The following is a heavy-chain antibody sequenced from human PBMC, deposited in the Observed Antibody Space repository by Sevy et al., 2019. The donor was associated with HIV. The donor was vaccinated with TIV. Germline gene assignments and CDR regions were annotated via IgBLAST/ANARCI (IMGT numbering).Heavy chain of an antibody. Sequence: GGSLRLSCAVSGFTLTNEFFSWVRQAPGKGLEWVAVVYSGGATYYADFVKGRFTISRDKSKSTLYLQMKSLRAEDTAVYYCARVGYCRGGTCFSGFYYAMDVWGQGTTVTVSS. D-gene: IGHD2-15*01. CDR1: GFTLTNEF. CDR3: ARVGYCRGGTCFSGFYYAMDV. CDR2: VYSGGAT. J-gene: IGHJ6*02. V-gene: IGHV3-53*01.